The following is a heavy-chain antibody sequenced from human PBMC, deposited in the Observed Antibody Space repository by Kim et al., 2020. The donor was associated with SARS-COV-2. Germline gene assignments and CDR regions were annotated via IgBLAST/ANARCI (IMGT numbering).Heavy chain of an antibody. J-gene: IGHJ4*02. Sequence: GSTYYADSVKGRFTISRDNSKNTLYLQMSSLRAEDTAVYYCVKGGDSGDYWGQGTLVTVSS. CDR2: GST. D-gene: IGHD2-21*01. CDR3: VKGGDSGDY. V-gene: IGHV3-64D*09.